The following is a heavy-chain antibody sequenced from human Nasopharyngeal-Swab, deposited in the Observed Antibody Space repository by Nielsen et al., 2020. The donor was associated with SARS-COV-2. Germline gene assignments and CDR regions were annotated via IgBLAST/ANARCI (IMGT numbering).Heavy chain of an antibody. CDR2: ISSSTSYI. V-gene: IGHV3-21*01. D-gene: IGHD3-3*01. CDR3: ARDGLDYDFWSAYFMDV. J-gene: IGHJ6*02. Sequence: GESLTISCAASGFTFNNYNFNWVRQAPGKGLEWVSSISSSTSYIYYADSMKGRFTISRDNAKNSLYLQMNSLRAEDTAVYYCARDGLDYDFWSAYFMDVWGQGTTVTVSS. CDR1: GFTFNNYN.